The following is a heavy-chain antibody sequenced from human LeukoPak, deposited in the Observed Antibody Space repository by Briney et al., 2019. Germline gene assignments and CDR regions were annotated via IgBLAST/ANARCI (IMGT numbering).Heavy chain of an antibody. CDR1: GFTFDDYA. D-gene: IGHD6-19*01. Sequence: GGSLRLSCAASGFTFDDYAMHWVRQAPGKGLEWVSSITSSSGYLYFADSVKGRFTISRDNAKNSLYLQMNSLRAEDTAVYYCARPIAVAGMGNAFDIWGQGTMVTVSS. J-gene: IGHJ3*02. CDR2: ITSSSGYL. CDR3: ARPIAVAGMGNAFDI. V-gene: IGHV3-21*01.